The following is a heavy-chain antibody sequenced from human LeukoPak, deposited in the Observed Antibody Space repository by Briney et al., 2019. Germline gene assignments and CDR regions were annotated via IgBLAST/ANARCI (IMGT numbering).Heavy chain of an antibody. V-gene: IGHV4-61*01. CDR3: AREWYSSSLYYYYYGMDV. J-gene: IGHJ6*02. CDR2: ICYSGST. D-gene: IGHD6-13*01. Sequence: SETLSLTCTVSGGSVSGGSYYWSWIRQPPGKGLEWIGYICYSGSTNYNPSLKSRVTISVDTSKNQFSLKLSSVTAADTAVYYCAREWYSSSLYYYYYGMDVWGQGITVTVSS. CDR1: GGSVSGGSYY.